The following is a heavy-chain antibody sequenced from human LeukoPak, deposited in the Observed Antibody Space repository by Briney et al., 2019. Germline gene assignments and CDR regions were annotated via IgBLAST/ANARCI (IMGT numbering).Heavy chain of an antibody. CDR3: ARKRDGYNPFDN. Sequence: SETLSFTCAVSGYSISSSNWWVWIRQPPGKGLEWIGYIYYSGRTYYNPSLESRVTMSVDTSKNQFSLKLSSVTALDTAVYYCARKRDGYNPFDNWGQGTLVTVSS. D-gene: IGHD5-24*01. CDR1: GYSISSSNW. J-gene: IGHJ4*02. V-gene: IGHV4-28*01. CDR2: IYYSGRT.